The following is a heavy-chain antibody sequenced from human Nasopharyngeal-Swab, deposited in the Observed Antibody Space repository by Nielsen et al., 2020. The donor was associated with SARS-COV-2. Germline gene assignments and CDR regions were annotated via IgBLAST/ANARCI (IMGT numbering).Heavy chain of an antibody. Sequence: WVRQAPGQGLEWMGGIIPIFGTANYAQKFQGIVTITADESTSTAYMELSSLRSEDTAVYYCARVLTVRDYYYYYMDVWGKGTTVTVSS. V-gene: IGHV1-69*01. D-gene: IGHD4/OR15-4a*01. CDR2: IIPIFGTA. J-gene: IGHJ6*03. CDR3: ARVLTVRDYYYYYMDV.